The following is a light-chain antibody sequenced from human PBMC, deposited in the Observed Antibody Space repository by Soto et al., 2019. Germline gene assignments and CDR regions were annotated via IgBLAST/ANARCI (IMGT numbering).Light chain of an antibody. CDR1: QSISSW. CDR3: QQHNSYPLT. J-gene: IGKJ4*01. Sequence: DIQMTQSPSTLSASVGDRVTITCRASQSISSWLAWYQQKPGKAPKFLIYKASNLESGVPSRFSGSRSGTEFTLTISSLQPDDFATYYCQQHNSYPLTFGGGTKVEIK. V-gene: IGKV1-5*03. CDR2: KAS.